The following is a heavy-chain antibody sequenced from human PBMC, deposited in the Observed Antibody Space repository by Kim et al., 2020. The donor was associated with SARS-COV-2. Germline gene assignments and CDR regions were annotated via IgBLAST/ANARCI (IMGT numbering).Heavy chain of an antibody. D-gene: IGHD5-18*01. Sequence: GGSLRLSCAASGFTFSSYAMSWVRQAPGKGLEWVSAISGSGGSTYYADSVKGRFTISRDNSKNTLYLQMNSLRAEDTAVYYCAKDPHSYGAPWDWFDPWGQGTLVTVSS. CDR1: GFTFSSYA. V-gene: IGHV3-23*01. CDR2: ISGSGGST. CDR3: AKDPHSYGAPWDWFDP. J-gene: IGHJ5*02.